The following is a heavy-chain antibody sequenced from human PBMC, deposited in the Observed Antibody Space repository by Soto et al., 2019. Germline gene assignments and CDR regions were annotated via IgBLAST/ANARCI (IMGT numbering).Heavy chain of an antibody. D-gene: IGHD6-13*01. Sequence: QVQLQGPAPGLVKPSGTLSLTSAVSGGSIGSSNWWSGARQPPGKGLEWIGEIYHSGSTNYNPSLKSRVTISVDKSKNQFSLKLSSVTAADTAVYYCARCIAAAGPIDYWGQGTLVTVSS. CDR1: GGSIGSSNW. CDR2: IYHSGST. V-gene: IGHV4-4*02. CDR3: ARCIAAAGPIDY. J-gene: IGHJ4*02.